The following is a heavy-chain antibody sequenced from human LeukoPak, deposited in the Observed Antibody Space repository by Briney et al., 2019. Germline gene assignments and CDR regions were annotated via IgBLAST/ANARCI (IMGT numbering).Heavy chain of an antibody. Sequence: GGSLRLSCAASGLTFSSYVMTCVRQAPGKGLEWVSGISDSATGTHYADSVKGRFTISRDDSKNTLYLQMNSLRADDTAVYYCAKGGSRTWHFDYWGQGTLVTVSS. V-gene: IGHV3-23*01. J-gene: IGHJ4*02. CDR1: GLTFSSYV. CDR2: ISDSATGT. CDR3: AKGGSRTWHFDY. D-gene: IGHD3-16*01.